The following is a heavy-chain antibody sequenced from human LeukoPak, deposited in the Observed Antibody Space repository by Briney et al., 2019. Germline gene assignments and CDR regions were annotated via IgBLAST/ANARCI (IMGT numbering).Heavy chain of an antibody. J-gene: IGHJ4*02. CDR2: NSAYNDNT. D-gene: IGHD3-3*01. V-gene: IGHV1-18*01. CDR1: GYTFTSYG. CDR3: ARVGYYDFWSGYSAFDY. Sequence: ASVKVSCKASGYTFTSYGISWVRQAPGQGLEWMGWNSAYNDNTNYAQKLQGRVTMTTDTSTSTAYMEQRSLRSDDTAVYYCARVGYYDFWSGYSAFDYRGQGTLVTVSS.